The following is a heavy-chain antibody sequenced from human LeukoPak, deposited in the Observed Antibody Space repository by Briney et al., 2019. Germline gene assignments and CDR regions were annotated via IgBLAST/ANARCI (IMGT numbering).Heavy chain of an antibody. CDR1: GFTFDDYA. CDR2: ISWNSGSI. J-gene: IGHJ2*01. CDR3: ARVGARSWYFDL. V-gene: IGHV3-9*03. D-gene: IGHD1-26*01. Sequence: GGSLRLSCAASGFTFDDYAMHWVRQAPGKGLEWFSGISWNSGSIGYADSVKGRFTISRDNAKNSLYLQMNSLRAEDMALYYCARVGARSWYFDLWGRGTLVTVSS.